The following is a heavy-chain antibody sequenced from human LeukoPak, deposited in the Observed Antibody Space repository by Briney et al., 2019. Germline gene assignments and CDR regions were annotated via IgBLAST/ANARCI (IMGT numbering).Heavy chain of an antibody. J-gene: IGHJ4*02. CDR2: ISYDGSNK. V-gene: IGHV3-30*03. Sequence: GRSLRLSCAASGFTFSSYGMHWVRQAPGKGLEWVAVISYDGSNKYYADSVKGRFTISRDNSKNTLYLQMNSLGAEDTAVYYCVLGGYFDYWGQGTLVTVSS. CDR1: GFTFSSYG. CDR3: VLGGYFDY. D-gene: IGHD2-15*01.